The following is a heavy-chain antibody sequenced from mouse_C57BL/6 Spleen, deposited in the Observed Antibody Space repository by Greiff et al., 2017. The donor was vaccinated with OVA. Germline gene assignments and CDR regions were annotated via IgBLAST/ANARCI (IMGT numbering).Heavy chain of an antibody. Sequence: QVQLQQPGAELVKPGASVKLSCKASGYTFTSYWMQWVKQRPGQGLEWIGEIDPSDSYTNYNQKFKGKATLTVDTSSSTAYMQLSGLTSEDSAVYYCARRGKGFDYWGQGTTLTVSS. V-gene: IGHV1-50*01. J-gene: IGHJ2*01. CDR3: ARRGKGFDY. CDR2: IDPSDSYT. CDR1: GYTFTSYW.